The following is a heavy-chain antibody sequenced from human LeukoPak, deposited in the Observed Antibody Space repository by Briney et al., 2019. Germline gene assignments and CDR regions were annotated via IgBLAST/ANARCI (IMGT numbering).Heavy chain of an antibody. CDR2: INPNSGGT. D-gene: IGHD6-13*01. V-gene: IGHV1-2*04. J-gene: IGHJ6*02. CDR3: ARSLNSSWGGYYYGMDV. Sequence: ASVKVSCKASGYTFTGYYMHWVRQAPGQGLEWMGRINPNSGGTNYAQKFQGWVTMTRDTSISTAYMELSRLRSDDTAVYYCARSLNSSWGGYYYGMDVWGQGTTVTVSS. CDR1: GYTFTGYY.